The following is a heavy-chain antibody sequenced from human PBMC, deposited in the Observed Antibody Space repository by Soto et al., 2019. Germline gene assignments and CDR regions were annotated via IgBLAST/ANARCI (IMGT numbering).Heavy chain of an antibody. Sequence: SETLSLTCAVYGGSFSGYYWSWIRQPPGKGLEWIGEINHSGSTNYNPSLKSRVTISVDTSKNQFSLKLSSVTAADTAVYYCARGRLYTASQYSRQSPLDYWGQGTLVTVSS. CDR1: GGSFSGYY. CDR2: INHSGST. J-gene: IGHJ4*02. V-gene: IGHV4-34*01. D-gene: IGHD6-6*01. CDR3: ARGRLYTASQYSRQSPLDY.